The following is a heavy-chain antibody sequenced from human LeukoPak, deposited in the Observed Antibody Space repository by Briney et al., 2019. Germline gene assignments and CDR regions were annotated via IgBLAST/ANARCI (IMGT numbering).Heavy chain of an antibody. CDR3: AKGTYDSSGYYAVADMNFDL. CDR2: ISYDGSNK. CDR1: GFTFSSYG. V-gene: IGHV3-30*18. D-gene: IGHD3-22*01. Sequence: PGGSLRLSCAASGFTFSSYGMHWVRQAPGKGLEWVAVISYDGSNKYYADSVKGRFTISRDNSKNTLYLQMNSLRAEDTAVYYCAKGTYDSSGYYAVADMNFDLWGRGTLVTVSS. J-gene: IGHJ2*01.